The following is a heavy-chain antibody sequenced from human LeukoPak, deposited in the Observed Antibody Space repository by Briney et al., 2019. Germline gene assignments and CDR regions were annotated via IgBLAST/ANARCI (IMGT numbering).Heavy chain of an antibody. D-gene: IGHD3-10*01. Sequence: ASVKVSCKASGYTFTSYGISCVPQAPGQGDEWMGWISAYNGNTNYAQKLQGRVTMTSDTSTSTAYMEMRSMRSDDTAVYYCARDFLSITMVRGALNYYYYYYMDVWGKGTTVTVSS. J-gene: IGHJ6*03. CDR1: GYTFTSYG. V-gene: IGHV1-18*01. CDR3: ARDFLSITMVRGALNYYYYYYMDV. CDR2: ISAYNGNT.